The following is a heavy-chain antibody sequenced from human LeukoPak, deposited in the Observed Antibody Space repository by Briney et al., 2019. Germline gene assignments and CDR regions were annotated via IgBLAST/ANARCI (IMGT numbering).Heavy chain of an antibody. J-gene: IGHJ4*02. Sequence: SETLSLTCTVSGGSISSYYWSWIRQPAGEGLEWIGHIYSTGSTNYNPSLKSRVTISVDTSKNQFSLKLSSVTAADTAVYYCARDSGGWFGEFIWDYWGQGTLVTVSS. CDR2: IYSTGST. V-gene: IGHV4-4*07. D-gene: IGHD3-10*01. CDR3: ARDSGGWFGEFIWDY. CDR1: GGSISSYY.